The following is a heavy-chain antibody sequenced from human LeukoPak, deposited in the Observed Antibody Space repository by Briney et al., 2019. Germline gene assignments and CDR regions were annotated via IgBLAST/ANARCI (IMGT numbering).Heavy chain of an antibody. CDR3: TTEYCGGDCYFDY. CDR2: IKSKTDGGTT. J-gene: IGHJ4*02. CDR1: GFTFSNAW. Sequence: PGGSLRLSCAASGFTFSNAWMSWVRQATGKGLEWVGRIKSKTDGGTTDYAAPVKGRFTISRDDSKNTLYLQMNSLKTEDTAVYYCTTEYCGGDCYFDYWGQGTLVTVSS. D-gene: IGHD2-21*02. V-gene: IGHV3-15*01.